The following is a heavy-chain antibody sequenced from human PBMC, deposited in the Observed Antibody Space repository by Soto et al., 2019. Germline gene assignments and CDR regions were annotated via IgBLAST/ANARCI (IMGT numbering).Heavy chain of an antibody. D-gene: IGHD3-10*01. Sequence: PSETLSLTCAVSGGSFRGFYWTWIRQSPGKGLEWLGDINHVGITNYNPSLKSRVTISVDTSKNQFSLKLSSVTAADTAVYYRAKGPQTGYYDSGTFYSSVPWGQGTLITVSS. CDR1: GGSFRGFY. V-gene: IGHV4-34*01. CDR3: AKGPQTGYYDSGTFYSSVP. J-gene: IGHJ5*02. CDR2: INHVGIT.